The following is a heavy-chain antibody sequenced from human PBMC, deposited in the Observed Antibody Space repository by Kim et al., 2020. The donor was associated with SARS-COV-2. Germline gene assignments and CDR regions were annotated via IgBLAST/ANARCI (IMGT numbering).Heavy chain of an antibody. CDR2: IYYSGST. CDR3: ARAGGYASGWYY. D-gene: IGHD6-19*01. Sequence: SETLSLTCTVSGDSISSYYWSWIRHPPGKGLEWIGYIYYSGSTNYNPSLKSRVTISVDTSKNQFSLKLSSATAADTAVYYCARAGGYASGWYYWGQGTLVTVSS. V-gene: IGHV4-59*13. CDR1: GDSISSYY. J-gene: IGHJ4*02.